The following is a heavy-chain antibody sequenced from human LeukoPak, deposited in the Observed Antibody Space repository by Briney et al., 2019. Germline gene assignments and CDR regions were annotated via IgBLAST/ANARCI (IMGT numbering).Heavy chain of an antibody. J-gene: IGHJ6*03. CDR1: GFTISTYA. V-gene: IGHV3-23*01. D-gene: IGHD1-26*01. Sequence: GESLRLSCAASGFTISTYAMSWVRQAAGKGLEWVSLISGSGGVTYYADSVRGRFTISRDNSKNTLYLQMNSLSDEDTAVHYCAKNRGAGSHYYYHMNVWGKGTTVTVSS. CDR2: ISGSGGVT. CDR3: AKNRGAGSHYYYHMNV.